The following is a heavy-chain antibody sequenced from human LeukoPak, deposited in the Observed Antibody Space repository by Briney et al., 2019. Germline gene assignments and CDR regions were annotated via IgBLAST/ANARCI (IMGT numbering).Heavy chain of an antibody. CDR2: ISSSGSTI. V-gene: IGHV3-48*03. CDR1: GFTFSSYE. D-gene: IGHD3-22*01. CDR3: ARERGGPYDSSGYYIDY. Sequence: PGGSLRLSCAASGFTFSSYEMNWGRQAPGKGLEWVSYISSSGSTIYYADSVKGRFTISRDKAKDSLYLQMNSLRAEHTAVYYCARERGGPYDSSGYYIDYWGQGTLVTVSS. J-gene: IGHJ4*02.